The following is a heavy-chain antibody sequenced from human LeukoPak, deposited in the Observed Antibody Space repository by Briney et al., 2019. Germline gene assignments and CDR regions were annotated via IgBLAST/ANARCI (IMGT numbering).Heavy chain of an antibody. V-gene: IGHV1-18*01. D-gene: IGHD3-9*01. CDR1: GYTFTSYG. J-gene: IGHJ5*02. CDR2: ISAYNGNT. CDR3: ARDADLRYFDWLLHPNNWFDP. Sequence: GASVKVSCKASGYTFTSYGISWVRQAPGQGLEGMGWISAYNGNTNYAQKLQGRVTMTTDTSTSTAYMELRSLRSDDTAVYYCARDADLRYFDWLLHPNNWFDPWGQGTLVTVSS.